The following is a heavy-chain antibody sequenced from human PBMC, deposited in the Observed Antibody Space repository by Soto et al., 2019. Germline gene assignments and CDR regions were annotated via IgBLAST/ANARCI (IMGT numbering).Heavy chain of an antibody. Sequence: SGPTLVNPTQTLTLTCTFSGFSLSTSGVGVGWIRQPPGKALEWLALIYWDDDKRYGPSLKSRLTITKDTSKNQVVLTMTKIEPVDTATYYCALDPTSIAAVISGGAFDIWGQGTMVTVSS. V-gene: IGHV2-5*05. D-gene: IGHD6-13*01. CDR2: IYWDDDK. CDR1: GFSLSTSGVG. J-gene: IGHJ3*02. CDR3: ALDPTSIAAVISGGAFDI.